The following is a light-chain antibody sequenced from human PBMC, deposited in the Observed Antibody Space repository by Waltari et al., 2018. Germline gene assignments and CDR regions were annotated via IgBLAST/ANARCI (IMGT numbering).Light chain of an antibody. V-gene: IGKV3-15*01. CDR1: QSVSNH. Sequence: EKVMTQSPATLSVSPGERATLSCRASQSVSNHLAWYQQRPGQAPRLLTYAASSRAAGVPARFSGSGSGTEFTLTIDSLQSEDFAVYFCQQYNSWPFTFGPGTQVDIK. CDR2: AAS. J-gene: IGKJ3*01. CDR3: QQYNSWPFT.